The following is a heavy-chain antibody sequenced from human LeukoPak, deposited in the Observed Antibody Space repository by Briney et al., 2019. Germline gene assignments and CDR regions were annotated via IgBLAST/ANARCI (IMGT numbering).Heavy chain of an antibody. CDR2: IWYDGSNK. Sequence: PGGSLRLSCAASGFTFSSHGMHWVRQAPGKGLEWVAVIWYDGSNKFYADSVRGRFTISRDNSKNTLYLQMNSLRDEDTAVYYCARDPSRAAAGTDYWGQGTLVTVSS. D-gene: IGHD6-13*01. CDR3: ARDPSRAAAGTDY. CDR1: GFTFSSHG. V-gene: IGHV3-33*01. J-gene: IGHJ4*02.